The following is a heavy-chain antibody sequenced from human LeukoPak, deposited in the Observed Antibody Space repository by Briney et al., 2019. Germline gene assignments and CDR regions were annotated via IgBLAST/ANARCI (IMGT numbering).Heavy chain of an antibody. D-gene: IGHD1-1*01. CDR1: GGSFSDYY. Sequence: SETLSLTCAVYGGSFSDYYWNWIRQTPGKGLEWIGEINHSGDTNYNPSLKSRVTISVDTSRNQFSLNLTSVTAADTAVYYCATMSSTTRYYYYYYGTDVWGRGTTVTVSS. J-gene: IGHJ6*02. CDR3: ATMSSTTRYYYYYYGTDV. V-gene: IGHV4-34*01. CDR2: INHSGDT.